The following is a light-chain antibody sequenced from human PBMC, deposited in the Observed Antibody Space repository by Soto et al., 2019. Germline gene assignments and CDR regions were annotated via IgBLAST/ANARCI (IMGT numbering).Light chain of an antibody. CDR2: GVS. Sequence: DIVLTQSPATLSVSPGDTVTLSCRASESLFGFLAWYQQKPGQAPRLLMYGVSTRATGIPDRFSGGGSATDFTLTISSLQSEDSAFYFCQSYNDWPFASGLGTRLEI. CDR3: QSYNDWPFA. V-gene: IGKV3-15*01. J-gene: IGKJ2*01. CDR1: ESLFGF.